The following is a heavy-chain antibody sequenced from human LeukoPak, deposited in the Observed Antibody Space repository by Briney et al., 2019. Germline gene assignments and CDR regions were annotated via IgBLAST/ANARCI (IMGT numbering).Heavy chain of an antibody. Sequence: GGSLRLSCAASGFTVSKNYMTWVRQAPGKGLDCVSVITSAGATYYADSVKGRFIISRDNSQNTLYLQMNSLRAEDTAVYYCARDSIAAAGGDAFDIWGQGTMVTVSS. D-gene: IGHD6-13*01. CDR2: ITSAGAT. V-gene: IGHV3-66*01. CDR1: GFTVSKNY. CDR3: ARDSIAAAGGDAFDI. J-gene: IGHJ3*02.